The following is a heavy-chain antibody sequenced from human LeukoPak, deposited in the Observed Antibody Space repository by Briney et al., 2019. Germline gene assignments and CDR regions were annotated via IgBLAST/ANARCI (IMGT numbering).Heavy chain of an antibody. CDR3: ARDLRSYSSGWYDYYYNYMDI. J-gene: IGHJ6*03. CDR1: GFTFSGYS. Sequence: GSLRLSCAASGFTFSGYSMNWVRQAPGKGLEWVSSISSSSSYIYYVDSVKGRFTISRDNAKNSVYLQMNSLRAEDTAVYYCARDLRSYSSGWYDYYYNYMDIWGKGTTVTVSS. V-gene: IGHV3-21*01. CDR2: ISSSSSYI. D-gene: IGHD6-19*01.